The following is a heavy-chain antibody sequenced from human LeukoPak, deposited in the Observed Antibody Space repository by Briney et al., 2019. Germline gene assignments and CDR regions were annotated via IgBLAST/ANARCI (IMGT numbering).Heavy chain of an antibody. Sequence: GGSLRLSCAASGFTFSSYSMNWVRQAPGEGLEWVSSISSSSYIYYADSLKGRFTISRDNAKNSLYLQMNSLRAEDTAVYYCARGGRYCSGGSCSTTFDYWGQGTLVTVSS. V-gene: IGHV3-21*01. CDR2: ISSSSYI. D-gene: IGHD2-15*01. CDR3: ARGGRYCSGGSCSTTFDY. J-gene: IGHJ4*02. CDR1: GFTFSSYS.